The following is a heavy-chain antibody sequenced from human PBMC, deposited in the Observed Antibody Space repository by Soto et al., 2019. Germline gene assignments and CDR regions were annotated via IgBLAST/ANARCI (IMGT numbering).Heavy chain of an antibody. CDR1: GYSFTSYW. V-gene: IGHV5-51*01. J-gene: IGHJ6*02. D-gene: IGHD5-12*01. CDR3: ARHRDGYNFYYYGMDV. Sequence: RGESLKISCKGSGYSFTSYWIGWVRQMPGKGLEWMGIIYPGDSDTRYSPSFQGQVTISADKSISTAYLQWSSLKASDTAMYYCARHRDGYNFYYYGMDVWGQGTTVTVSS. CDR2: IYPGDSDT.